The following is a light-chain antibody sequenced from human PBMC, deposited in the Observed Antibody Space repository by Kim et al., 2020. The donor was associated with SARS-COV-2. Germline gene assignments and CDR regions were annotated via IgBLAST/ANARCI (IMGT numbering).Light chain of an antibody. CDR2: KNN. CDR3: ATWDDSLNVPV. J-gene: IGLJ3*02. V-gene: IGLV1-44*01. CDR1: SSNSENNP. Sequence: GQRVTVSCSGSSSNSENNPITWYQQRPGRAPKLVIYKNNQRPSGVPDRFSGSKSGTSASLAISGLQSEDEADYYCATWDDSLNVPVFGGGTQLTVL.